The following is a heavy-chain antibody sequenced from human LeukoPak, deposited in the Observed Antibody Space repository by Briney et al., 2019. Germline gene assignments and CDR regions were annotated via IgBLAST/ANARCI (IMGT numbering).Heavy chain of an antibody. CDR3: AKDRAEATRRSLDY. CDR1: GFMFHDYA. J-gene: IGHJ4*02. V-gene: IGHV3-43*02. D-gene: IGHD1-26*01. CDR2: ISGDGGST. Sequence: GGSLGLSCAAPGFMFHDYAIHWVRQAPGKGLEWVSLISGDGGSTFYADSVKGRFTISRDNSKNTVHLQMNSLSTEDTAVYYCAKDRAEATRRSLDYWGQGTLVTVSS.